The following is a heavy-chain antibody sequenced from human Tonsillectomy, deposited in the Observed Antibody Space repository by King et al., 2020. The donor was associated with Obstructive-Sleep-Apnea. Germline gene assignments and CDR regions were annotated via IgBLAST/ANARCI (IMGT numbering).Heavy chain of an antibody. CDR3: ARAPPSPSYLYNWNWGDFDY. J-gene: IGHJ4*02. CDR1: GFTFSSYA. Sequence: VQLVESGGGVVQPGRSLRLSCAASGFTFSSYAMHWVRQAPGKGLEWVAVISYDGSNKYYADSVKGRFTISRDNSKNTLYLQMNRLRAEDTAVYYCARAPPSPSYLYNWNWGDFDYWGQGTLVTVSS. CDR2: ISYDGSNK. D-gene: IGHD1-7*01. V-gene: IGHV3-30*04.